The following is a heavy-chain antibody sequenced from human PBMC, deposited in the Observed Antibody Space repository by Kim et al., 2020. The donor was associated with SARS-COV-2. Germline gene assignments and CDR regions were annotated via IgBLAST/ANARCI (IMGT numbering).Heavy chain of an antibody. V-gene: IGHV3-30*18. Sequence: GGSLRLSCAASGFTFSSYGMHWVRQAPGKGLEWVAVISYDGSNKYYADSVKGRFTISRDNSKNTLYLQMNSLRAEDTAVYYCAKDRYCSSTSCSPYYYY. CDR1: GFTFSSYG. CDR3: AKDRYCSSTSCSPYYYY. J-gene: IGHJ6*01. CDR2: ISYDGSNK. D-gene: IGHD2-2*01.